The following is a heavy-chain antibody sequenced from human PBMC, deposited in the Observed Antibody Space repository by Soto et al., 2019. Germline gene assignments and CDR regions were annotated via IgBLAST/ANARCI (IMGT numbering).Heavy chain of an antibody. D-gene: IGHD2-2*01. CDR1: GYSFTSYW. CDR3: ARQNRYCSRTSCYRDYYYYGMDV. J-gene: IGHJ6*02. CDR2: IYPGDSDT. V-gene: IGHV5-51*01. Sequence: PGESLKISCKGSGYSFTSYWIDWVRQMPGKGLEWMGIIYPGDSDTRYSPSFQGQVTISADKPISTAYLQWSSLKASDTAMYYGARQNRYCSRTSCYRDYYYYGMDVWGQGTTVTVSS.